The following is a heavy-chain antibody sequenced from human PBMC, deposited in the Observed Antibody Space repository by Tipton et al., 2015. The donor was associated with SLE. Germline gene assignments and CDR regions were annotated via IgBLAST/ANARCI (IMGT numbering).Heavy chain of an antibody. D-gene: IGHD3-22*01. CDR3: AKGPPGDSSGHYVDYNYCYMDV. J-gene: IGHJ6*03. CDR2: ICSGGST. V-gene: IGHV3-53*05. Sequence: SLRLSCAASGFTVSSNYMTWVRQAPGRGLEWVSVICSGGSTYYADSVKGRFTISRDNSKNTLYLQMNSLRTEDTAVYYCAKGPPGDSSGHYVDYNYCYMDVWGKGTTVTVSS. CDR1: GFTVSSNY.